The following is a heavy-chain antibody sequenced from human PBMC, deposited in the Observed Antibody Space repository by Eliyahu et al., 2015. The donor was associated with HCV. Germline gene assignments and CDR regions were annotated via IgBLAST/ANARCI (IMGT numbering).Heavy chain of an antibody. V-gene: IGHV3-48*01. Sequence: EVQLMESGGGLVQPGGSLRLSCAASGLTLSDYTMNWVRQTPGKGLEWISNINSSYNFIYYADSVKGRFTISRDNAKNSLYLQLNSLRAEDTAIYYCAKSLLGSCGGLDVWGQGTVVTVSS. D-gene: IGHD3-10*01. CDR1: GLTLSDYT. CDR2: INSSYNFI. CDR3: AKSLLGSCGGLDV. J-gene: IGHJ3*01.